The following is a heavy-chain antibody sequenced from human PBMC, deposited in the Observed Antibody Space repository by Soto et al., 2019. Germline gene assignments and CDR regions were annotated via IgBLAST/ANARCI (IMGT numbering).Heavy chain of an antibody. V-gene: IGHV4-34*01. D-gene: IGHD6-13*01. J-gene: IGHJ6*02. CDR1: GGSFSGYY. CDR2: INHSGST. Sequence: ETLALTCAVYGGSFSGYYWSWIRQPPGKGLEWIGEINHSGSTNYNPSLKSRVTISVDTSKNQFSLKLSSVTAADTAVYYCARGQRYSSSWSNYYYYGMDVWGQGTTVTVSS. CDR3: ARGQRYSSSWSNYYYYGMDV.